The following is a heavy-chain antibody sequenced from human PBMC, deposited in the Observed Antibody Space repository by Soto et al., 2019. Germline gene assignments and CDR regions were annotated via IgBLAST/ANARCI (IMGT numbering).Heavy chain of an antibody. V-gene: IGHV4-30-2*01. CDR2: IYHSGST. CDR1: GGSIISGGYS. J-gene: IGHJ5*02. D-gene: IGHD2-2*01. CDR3: ARVPDR. Sequence: SETLSLTCAVSGGSIISGGYSWSWVRQPPGKGLEWIGYIYHSGSTYYNPSLKSRVTISVDRSKNQFSLKLSSVTAADTAVYYCARVPDRWGQGTLVTVS.